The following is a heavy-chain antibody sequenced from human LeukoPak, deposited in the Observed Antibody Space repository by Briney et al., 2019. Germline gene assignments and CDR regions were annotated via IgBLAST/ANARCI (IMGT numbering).Heavy chain of an antibody. CDR2: INPNSGGT. D-gene: IGHD4-17*01. CDR3: ARIHGVTTSPFDY. Sequence: ASVKVSCKASGYTFTSYGISWVRQAPGQGLEWMGWINPNSGGTNYAQKFQGRVTMTRDTSIGTAYMELSRLRSDDTAVYYCARIHGVTTSPFDYWGQGTLVTVSS. J-gene: IGHJ4*02. V-gene: IGHV1-2*02. CDR1: GYTFTSYG.